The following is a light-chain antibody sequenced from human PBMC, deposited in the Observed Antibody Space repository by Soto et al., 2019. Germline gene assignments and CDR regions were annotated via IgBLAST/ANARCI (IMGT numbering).Light chain of an antibody. J-gene: IGKJ2*01. Sequence: DIQMTQSPSSLSASVGDRVTITCRASQSISRYLSWYQQKPGKAPNLLIYAASSLQSGVPSRFSGSGSGTYFTLTISSLLPEDFATYLCQESHTSGTFGQGTKLEI. CDR1: QSISRY. V-gene: IGKV1-39*01. CDR3: QESHTSGT. CDR2: AAS.